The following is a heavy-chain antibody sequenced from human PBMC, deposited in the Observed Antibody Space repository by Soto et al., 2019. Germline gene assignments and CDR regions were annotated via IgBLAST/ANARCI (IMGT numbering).Heavy chain of an antibody. CDR1: GYTFTSYA. CDR2: INAGNGNT. D-gene: IGHD3-10*01. Sequence: ASLKVSCKAAGYTFTSYAMHWVRQSPGQSLEWMGWINAGNGNTKYSQKFQGRVTITRDTSASTAYMELSSLRSEDTAVYYCARGAGVSLNWFDTWGQGTLVTVSS. CDR3: ARGAGVSLNWFDT. V-gene: IGHV1-3*01. J-gene: IGHJ5*02.